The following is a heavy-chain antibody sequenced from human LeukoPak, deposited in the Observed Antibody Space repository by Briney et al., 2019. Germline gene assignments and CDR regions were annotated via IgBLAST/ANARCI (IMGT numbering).Heavy chain of an antibody. CDR1: GFTFSSYA. CDR3: AKDFWVDTAMGKFDP. CDR2: ISGSGGST. J-gene: IGHJ5*02. D-gene: IGHD5-18*01. Sequence: PGGSLRLSCAASGFTFSSYAMSWVRQAPGKGLEWVSAISGSGGSTYYADSVKGRFTISRDNSKNTLYLQMNSLRAEDTAVYYCAKDFWVDTAMGKFDPWGQGTLVTVSS. V-gene: IGHV3-23*01.